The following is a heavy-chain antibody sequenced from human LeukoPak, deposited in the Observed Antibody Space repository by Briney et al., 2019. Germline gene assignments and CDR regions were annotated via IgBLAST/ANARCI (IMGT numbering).Heavy chain of an antibody. Sequence: GGSLRLSCAASGFTFSSYAMSWVRQAPGKGLEWVSAISGSGGSTYYADSVKGRFTISRDDSQNTLYLQLNSLRGEDTAIYYCARGYSTSCYTWFDPWGQGTLVTVSS. CDR1: GFTFSSYA. D-gene: IGHD2-2*01. J-gene: IGHJ5*02. CDR3: ARGYSTSCYTWFDP. V-gene: IGHV3-23*01. CDR2: ISGSGGST.